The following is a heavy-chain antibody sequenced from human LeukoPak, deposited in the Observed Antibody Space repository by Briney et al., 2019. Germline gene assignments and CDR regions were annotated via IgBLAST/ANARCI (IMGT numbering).Heavy chain of an antibody. CDR1: GGSISSSSYY. V-gene: IGHV4-39*07. D-gene: IGHD5-24*01. CDR2: IYYSGST. Sequence: SETLSLTCTVSGGSISSSSYYWGWIRQPPGKGLEWIGSIYYSGSTYYNPSLKSRVTISVDTSKNQFSLKLSSVTAADTAVYYCAREDGSSTYYYYYMDVWGKGTTVTVSS. J-gene: IGHJ6*03. CDR3: AREDGSSTYYYYYMDV.